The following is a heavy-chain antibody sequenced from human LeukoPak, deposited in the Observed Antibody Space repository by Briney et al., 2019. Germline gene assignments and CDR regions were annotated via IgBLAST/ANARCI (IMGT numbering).Heavy chain of an antibody. CDR1: GFSLSTSGVG. J-gene: IGHJ4*02. V-gene: IGHV2-5*02. CDR3: AHTQFYSDSGTYPFDY. CDR2: IYWDDDK. D-gene: IGHD3-10*01. Sequence: SGPTLVKPAQTLTLTCTFSGFSLSTSGVGVGWIRQPPGKALEWLALIYWDDDKRYSPSLKNRLTITKVTSENQVVLTMTNMDPVDTATYYCAHTQFYSDSGTYPFDYWGQGTLVTVSS.